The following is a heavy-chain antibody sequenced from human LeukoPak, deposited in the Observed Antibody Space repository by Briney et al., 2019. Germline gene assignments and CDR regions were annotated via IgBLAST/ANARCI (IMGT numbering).Heavy chain of an antibody. CDR2: ISSSSSYI. V-gene: IGHV3-21*01. CDR1: GFTFSSYS. J-gene: IGHJ4*02. D-gene: IGHD3-22*01. Sequence: GGSLRLSCAASGFTFSSYSMNWVRQAPGKGLEWVSSISSSSSYIYYADSVKGRLTISRDNAKNSLYLQMNSLRAEDTAVYYCARGYSGKYYYDSSGSEYNFDYWGQGTLVTVSS. CDR3: ARGYSGKYYYDSSGSEYNFDY.